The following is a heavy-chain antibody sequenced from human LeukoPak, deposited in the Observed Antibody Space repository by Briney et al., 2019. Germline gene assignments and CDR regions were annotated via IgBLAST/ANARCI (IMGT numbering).Heavy chain of an antibody. CDR3: AKDVSPGGHYRPPNY. CDR1: GFTFGTHG. J-gene: IGHJ4*02. D-gene: IGHD2-8*02. Sequence: PGGSLRLSCAASGFTFGTHGMHWVRQAPGKGLEWVALIWYDGTNKFYADSVKGRFTISRDNSMNALYLQMNSLRAEDTAVYYCAKDVSPGGHYRPPNYWGQGILVTVSS. V-gene: IGHV3-33*06. CDR2: IWYDGTNK.